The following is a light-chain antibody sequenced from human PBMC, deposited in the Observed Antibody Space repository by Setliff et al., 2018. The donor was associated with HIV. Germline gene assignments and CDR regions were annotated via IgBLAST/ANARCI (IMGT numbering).Light chain of an antibody. J-gene: IGLJ3*02. CDR1: SSDVGGYNY. CDR3: SSYTSSSTLE. Sequence: QSVLTQPASVSGSPGQSITISCTGTSSDVGGYNYVSWYQQHPGKVPKLMIYEVSNRPSGVSNRFSGSKSGNTASLTISGLQAEDEADYYCSSYTSSSTLEFGGGTKMTVL. CDR2: EVS. V-gene: IGLV2-14*01.